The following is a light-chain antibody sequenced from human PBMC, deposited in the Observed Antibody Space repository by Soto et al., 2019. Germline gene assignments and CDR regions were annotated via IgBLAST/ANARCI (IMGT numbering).Light chain of an antibody. Sequence: IQVTQSRSSLSASVGDRVTIACRASQEISNYLAWYQQKPGKAPKLLIHKASTLKSGVPSRFSGSGSGTEFTLTISSLQPDDFATYYCQHYNSYSEAFGQGTKVDIK. CDR2: KAS. CDR3: QHYNSYSEA. V-gene: IGKV1-5*03. CDR1: QEISNY. J-gene: IGKJ1*01.